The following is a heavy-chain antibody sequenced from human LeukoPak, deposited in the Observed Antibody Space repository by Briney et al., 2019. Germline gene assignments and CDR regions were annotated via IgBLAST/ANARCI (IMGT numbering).Heavy chain of an antibody. CDR2: IYYSGST. CDR3: WGSQVERGCDGNCFDF. J-gene: IGHJ4*02. D-gene: IGHD2-21*01. CDR1: GGSISSSRYY. Sequence: PSETLSLTCTVSGGSISSSRYYWGWIRQPPGKGLEWIGIIYYSGSTYYNPSLKSRVTISVDTSKNQFSLKLSSVTGEEEAVYYCWGSQVERGCDGNCFDFWGQGTMVTVSS. V-gene: IGHV4-39*07.